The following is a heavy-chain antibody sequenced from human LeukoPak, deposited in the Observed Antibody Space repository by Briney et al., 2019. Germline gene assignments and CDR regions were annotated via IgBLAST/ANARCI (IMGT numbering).Heavy chain of an antibody. CDR3: ARDQKLAVAIPSGV. CDR1: GGSISSYY. J-gene: IGHJ4*02. Sequence: PSETLSLTCTVSGGSISSYYWSWIRQPPGKGLEWIGYIYYSGSTNYNPSLKSRVTISVDTSKNQFSLKLSSVTAADTAVYYCARDQKLAVAIPSGVWGQGTLVTVSS. CDR2: IYYSGST. V-gene: IGHV4-59*01. D-gene: IGHD6-19*01.